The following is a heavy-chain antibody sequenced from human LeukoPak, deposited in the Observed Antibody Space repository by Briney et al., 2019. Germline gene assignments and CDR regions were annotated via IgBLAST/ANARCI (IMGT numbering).Heavy chain of an antibody. CDR3: ARDAPPYRVVIMNYYMDV. V-gene: IGHV3-49*04. CDR2: ICSKAYGGST. J-gene: IGHJ6*03. CDR1: GFTVGDYA. Sequence: GGSLRLSCTASGFTVGDYAMSWVRQAPGKGLEWVGFICSKAYGGSTEYAASVKGRFTISRDDSKSIAYLQMNSLKTEDTAVYFCARDAPPYRVVIMNYYMDVWGKGTTVTVSS. D-gene: IGHD3-3*01.